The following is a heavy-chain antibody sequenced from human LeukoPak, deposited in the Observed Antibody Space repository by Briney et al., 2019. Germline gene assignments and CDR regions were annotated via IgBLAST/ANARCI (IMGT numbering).Heavy chain of an antibody. Sequence: PGRSLRLSCAASGFIFNSYGFHWVRQAPGKGLEWVAVISYDGSNKYYADSVKGRFIISRDSSKNTLYLQMNSLRAEDTAGYYCAKDTSRYSSNYGMDVWGQGTTVTVSS. D-gene: IGHD6-19*01. CDR1: GFIFNSYG. CDR2: ISYDGSNK. CDR3: AKDTSRYSSNYGMDV. J-gene: IGHJ6*02. V-gene: IGHV3-30*18.